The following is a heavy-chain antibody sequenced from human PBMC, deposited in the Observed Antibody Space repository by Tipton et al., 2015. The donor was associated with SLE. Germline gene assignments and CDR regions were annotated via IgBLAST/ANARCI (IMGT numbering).Heavy chain of an antibody. J-gene: IGHJ4*02. V-gene: IGHV4-59*01. Sequence: TLSLTCSVSSCSISSYYWSWIRQPPGKGLEWIGYIFYSGSTNYNPSLKSRVTISVDTSKNQFSLKLTSVTSADTAVYYCARGGSRGFDYWGQGTLVTVSS. CDR1: SCSISSYY. D-gene: IGHD3-10*01. CDR3: ARGGSRGFDY. CDR2: IFYSGST.